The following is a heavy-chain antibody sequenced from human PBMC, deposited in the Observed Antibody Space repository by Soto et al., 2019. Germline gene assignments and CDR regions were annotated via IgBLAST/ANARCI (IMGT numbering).Heavy chain of an antibody. CDR1: GGSINTATHS. J-gene: IGHJ4*02. V-gene: IGHV4-30-2*01. CDR3: ARGGGVTTTGDDY. D-gene: IGHD4-4*01. Sequence: QLQLQESGSGLVKPSQTLSLTCAVSGGSINTATHSWSWIRQPPGKGLEWIGYIYHSGSTYYNPSVKSRLTILIDKSNNQFSLRLSSVTAADTAVYYCARGGGVTTTGDDYWGQGILVTVSS. CDR2: IYHSGST.